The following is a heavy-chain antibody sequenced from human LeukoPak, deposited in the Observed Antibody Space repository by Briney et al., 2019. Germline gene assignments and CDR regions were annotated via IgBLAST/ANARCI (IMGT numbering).Heavy chain of an antibody. V-gene: IGHV4-30-4*08. CDR2: IYYSGST. CDR1: GGSISSGDYY. CDR3: ARYGYARGAFDY. J-gene: IGHJ4*02. D-gene: IGHD5-12*01. Sequence: SETLSLTCTVSGGSISSGDYYWSWIRQPPGKGLEWIGYIYYSGSTYYNPSLKSRVTISVDTSKNQFSLKLSSVTAADTAVYYCARYGYARGAFDYWGQGTLVTVSS.